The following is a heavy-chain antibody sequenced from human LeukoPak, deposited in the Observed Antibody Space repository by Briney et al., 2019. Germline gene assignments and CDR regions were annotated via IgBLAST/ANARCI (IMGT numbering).Heavy chain of an antibody. CDR1: GYTFTGYY. J-gene: IGHJ6*02. CDR3: ARDISPGSSSWPYYYYYGMDV. D-gene: IGHD6-13*01. V-gene: IGHV1-2*04. CDR2: INPNSGGT. Sequence: ASVKVSCKASGYTFTGYYMHWVRQAPGQGLEWMGWINPNSGGTNYAQKFQGWVTMTRDTSISTAYMELSRLRSDDTAVYYCARDISPGSSSWPYYYYYGMDVWGQGTTVTVSS.